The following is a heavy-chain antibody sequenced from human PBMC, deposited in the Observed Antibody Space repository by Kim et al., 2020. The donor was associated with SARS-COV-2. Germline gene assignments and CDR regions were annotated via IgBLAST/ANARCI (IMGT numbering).Heavy chain of an antibody. D-gene: IGHD3-3*01. CDR3: VRDIGGMRLPDH. CDR2: IKEDGSEK. CDR1: GFTSSIYW. V-gene: IGHV3-7*03. J-gene: IGHJ4*02. Sequence: GGSLRLSCVASGFTSSIYWMNWVRQAPGKGLEWVANIKEDGSEKYYMDTVKGRFTISRDNGKNSVYLQMNSLRAEDTAIYYCVRDIGGMRLPDHWGQGTLVTVSS.